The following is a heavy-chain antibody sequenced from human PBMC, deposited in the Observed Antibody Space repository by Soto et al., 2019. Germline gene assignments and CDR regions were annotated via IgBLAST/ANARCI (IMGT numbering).Heavy chain of an antibody. CDR3: ARDRYDFWSGYLSAHYYYYGMDV. J-gene: IGHJ6*02. Sequence: SETLSLTCTVSGGSISSYYWSWIRQPPGKGLEWIGYIYYSGSTNYNPSLKSRVTISVDTSKNQFSLKLSSVTAADTAVYYCARDRYDFWSGYLSAHYYYYGMDVWGQGTTVTVSS. V-gene: IGHV4-59*01. CDR2: IYYSGST. D-gene: IGHD3-3*01. CDR1: GGSISSYY.